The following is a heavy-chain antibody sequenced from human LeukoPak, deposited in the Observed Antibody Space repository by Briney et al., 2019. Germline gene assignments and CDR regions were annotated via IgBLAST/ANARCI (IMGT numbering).Heavy chain of an antibody. CDR2: IKQDGSEK. Sequence: PGGSLRLSCAVSGFTFSGFWMSWSRQAPGKGLEWVANIKQDGSEKYYVDSVKGRFIISRDNAKNSLYLQMNSLRAEDTAVYYCARAQQLRLYSGGWYYFDYWGQGTLVTVSS. J-gene: IGHJ4*02. CDR1: GFTFSGFW. CDR3: ARAQQLRLYSGGWYYFDY. D-gene: IGHD6-19*01. V-gene: IGHV3-7*03.